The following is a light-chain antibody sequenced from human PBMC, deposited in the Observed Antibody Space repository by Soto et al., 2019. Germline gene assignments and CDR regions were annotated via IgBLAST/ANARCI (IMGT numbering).Light chain of an antibody. CDR3: QQYNSYSKT. CDR2: KAS. Sequence: DIQMTQSPSTLSASVGDRVTITCRASQSISSWLAWYQQKPGKAPKLLIYKASSLERGVPSRFSGSGSGTEFTLTISSLQPDDFATDYCQQYNSYSKTFGQGTKVEIK. J-gene: IGKJ1*01. V-gene: IGKV1-5*03. CDR1: QSISSW.